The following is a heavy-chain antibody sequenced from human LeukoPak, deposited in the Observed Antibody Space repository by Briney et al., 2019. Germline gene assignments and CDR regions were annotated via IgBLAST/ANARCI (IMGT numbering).Heavy chain of an antibody. CDR2: IYSGGRT. CDR1: GFTVSSNY. Sequence: GGSLRLSCAASGFTVSSNYTSWVRQAPGKGLEWVSVIYSGGRTYYADSVKGRFTISRDNSKNTLYLQMNSMRAEDTAVYYCAREDRVVVPDARDYYYYYMDVWGKGTTVTGSS. V-gene: IGHV3-53*01. J-gene: IGHJ6*03. D-gene: IGHD2-2*01. CDR3: AREDRVVVPDARDYYYYYMDV.